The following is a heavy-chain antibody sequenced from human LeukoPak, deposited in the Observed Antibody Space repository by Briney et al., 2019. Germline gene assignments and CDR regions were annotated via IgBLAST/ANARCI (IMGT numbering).Heavy chain of an antibody. J-gene: IGHJ4*02. Sequence: GGSLRLSCAASGFTFSNAWMSWVRQAPRKGLEWVGRIKSKTDGGTTDYAAPVKGRFTISRDDSKNTLYLQMNSLKTEDTAVYYCAKDGGDGYNFLDYWGQGTLVTVSS. V-gene: IGHV3-15*01. D-gene: IGHD5-24*01. CDR1: GFTFSNAW. CDR3: AKDGGDGYNFLDY. CDR2: IKSKTDGGTT.